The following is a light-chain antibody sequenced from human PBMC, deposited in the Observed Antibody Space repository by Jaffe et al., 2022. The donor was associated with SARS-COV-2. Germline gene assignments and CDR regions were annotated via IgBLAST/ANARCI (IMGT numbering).Light chain of an antibody. V-gene: IGLV3-1*01. CDR3: QAWDSSTAI. J-gene: IGLJ2*01. CDR2: QDT. CDR1: KLGDKY. Sequence: SYELAQPPSVSVSPGQTASITCSGDKLGDKYVCWYQQKPGQSPVLVIYQDTRRPSGIPERFSGSNSGNTATLTISGTQAMDEADYYCQAWDSSTAIFGGGTKLTVL.